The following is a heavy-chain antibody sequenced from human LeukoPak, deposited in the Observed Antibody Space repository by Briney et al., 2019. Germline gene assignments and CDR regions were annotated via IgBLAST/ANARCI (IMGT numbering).Heavy chain of an antibody. V-gene: IGHV3-30*02. CDR2: IRYDGSNK. J-gene: IGHJ4*02. Sequence: QSGGSLRLSCAASGFTFSSYGMHWVRQAPGKGLEWVAFIRYDGSNKYYADSVKGRFTISRDNSKNTLYLQMNSLRAEDTAVYYCAKDLVPAAIGINNYPDYWGQGTLVTVSS. CDR1: GFTFSSYG. D-gene: IGHD2-2*02. CDR3: AKDLVPAAIGINNYPDY.